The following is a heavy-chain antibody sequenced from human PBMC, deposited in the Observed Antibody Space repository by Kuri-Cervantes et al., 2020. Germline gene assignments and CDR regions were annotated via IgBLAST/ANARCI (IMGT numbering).Heavy chain of an antibody. D-gene: IGHD3-9*01. J-gene: IGHJ6*02. Sequence: ETLSLTCAASGFTFSSYAMSWVRQAPGKGLEWVSAISGSGGSTYYADSVKGRFTISRDNSKNTLYLQMNSLRAEDTAVYYCAKVGDILTGYKISYYYYGMDVWGQGTTVTVSS. CDR2: ISGSGGST. CDR1: GFTFSSYA. V-gene: IGHV3-23*01. CDR3: AKVGDILTGYKISYYYYGMDV.